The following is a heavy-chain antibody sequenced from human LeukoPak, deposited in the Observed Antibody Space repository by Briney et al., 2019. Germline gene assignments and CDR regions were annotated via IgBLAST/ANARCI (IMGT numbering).Heavy chain of an antibody. Sequence: GGSLRLSCAASGFTLSTYAMSWVRQAPGKGLEWVSVVSGSDGGTYYADSVKGRFTISRDNSKNTLYLQMNSLRAEDTAIYFCACHRGIVGASAFDYWGQGTPVTVSS. D-gene: IGHD1-26*01. CDR3: ACHRGIVGASAFDY. J-gene: IGHJ4*02. V-gene: IGHV3-23*01. CDR1: GFTLSTYA. CDR2: VSGSDGGT.